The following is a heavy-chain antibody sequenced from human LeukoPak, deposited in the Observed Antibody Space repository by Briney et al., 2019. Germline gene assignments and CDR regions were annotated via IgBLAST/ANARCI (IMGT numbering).Heavy chain of an antibody. Sequence: PGGSLRLSCAASGFTFSSFVMTWVRQAPGKGLEWVSGISGSGGSTYYADSVKGRFTISRDNSKKTLYLQMNSLRAEDTAVYYCAKEGPRHSYESGGYPFDYWGQGTLVTVSS. CDR2: ISGSGGST. CDR3: AKEGPRHSYESGGYPFDY. D-gene: IGHD3-22*01. J-gene: IGHJ4*02. CDR1: GFTFSSFV. V-gene: IGHV3-23*01.